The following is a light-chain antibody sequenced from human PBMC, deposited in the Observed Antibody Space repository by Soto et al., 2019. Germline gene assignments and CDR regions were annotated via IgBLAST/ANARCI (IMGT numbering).Light chain of an antibody. CDR3: QPYNNWPPWT. J-gene: IGKJ1*01. V-gene: IGKV3-15*01. CDR2: GAS. CDR1: QSVSSN. Sequence: EILMTQSPATLSVSPGERATLSCRASQSVSSNVAWYQQKHGQAPRLLIYGASTTATGIPARFSGSGSGTEFTLTISSLQSEDFAGYYCQPYNNWPPWTFGQGTKVEIK.